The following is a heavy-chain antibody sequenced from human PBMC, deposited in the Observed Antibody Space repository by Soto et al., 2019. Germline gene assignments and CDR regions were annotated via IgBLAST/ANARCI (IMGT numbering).Heavy chain of an antibody. CDR3: ARPAIGTMVRGTHPPARYYYYMDV. D-gene: IGHD3-10*01. J-gene: IGHJ6*03. CDR2: INPSGGST. V-gene: IGHV1-46*03. Sequence: QVQLVQSGAEVKKPGASVKVSCKASGYTFTSYYMHWVRQAPGQGLEWMGIINPSGGSTSYAQKFQGGVTMTRDTSTSTVYMELSSLRSEDTAVYYCARPAIGTMVRGTHPPARYYYYMDVWGKGTTVTVSS. CDR1: GYTFTSYY.